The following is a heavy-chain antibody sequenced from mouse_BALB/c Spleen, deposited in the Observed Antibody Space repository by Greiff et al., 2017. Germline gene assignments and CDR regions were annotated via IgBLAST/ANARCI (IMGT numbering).Heavy chain of an antibody. J-gene: IGHJ4*01. D-gene: IGHD1-2*01. CDR2: IWAGGST. V-gene: IGHV2-9*02. CDR3: ARGGGTATLYAMDY. Sequence: VMLVESGPGLVAPSQSLSITCTVSGFSLTSYGVHWVRQPPGKGLEWLGVIWAGGSTNYNSALMSRLSISKDNSKSQVFLKMNSLQTDDTAMYYCARGGGTATLYAMDYWGQGTSVTVSS. CDR1: GFSLTSYG.